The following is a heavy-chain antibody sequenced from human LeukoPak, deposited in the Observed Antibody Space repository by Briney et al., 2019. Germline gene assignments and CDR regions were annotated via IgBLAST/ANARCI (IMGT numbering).Heavy chain of an antibody. D-gene: IGHD1-26*01. Sequence: GGSLRLSCAASGFTFSSYGMSWVRQAPGKGLEWVSAICGSGTSTYYGDSVKGRFTVSRDNSKNTLYLQMNSLRVEDTAVYYCAKDQTPVDKGSWEFYYWVQGGLVTVAS. CDR2: ICGSGTST. V-gene: IGHV3-23*01. CDR1: GFTFSSYG. J-gene: IGHJ4*02. CDR3: AKDQTPVDKGSWEFYY.